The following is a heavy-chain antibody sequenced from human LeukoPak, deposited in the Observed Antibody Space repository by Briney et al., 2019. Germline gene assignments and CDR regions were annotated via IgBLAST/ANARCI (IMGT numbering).Heavy chain of an antibody. V-gene: IGHV1-2*06. J-gene: IGHJ6*03. CDR1: GYTFTGYY. CDR2: INPNSGGT. Sequence: ASVKVSCKASGYTFTGYYMHWVRQAPGQGLEWMGRINPNSGGTNYAQKFQGRVTMTRDTSISTPYMELSRLRSDDTAVYYCARDPTPYYYYYYMDVWGKGTTVTVSS. CDR3: ARDPTPYYYYYYMDV.